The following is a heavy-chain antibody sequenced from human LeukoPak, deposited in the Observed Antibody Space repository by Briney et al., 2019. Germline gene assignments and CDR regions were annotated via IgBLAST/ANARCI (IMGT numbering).Heavy chain of an antibody. V-gene: IGHV6-1*01. Sequence: SQTLSVTCAISGDTVSSINGAWNWIRQSPSRGLEWLGRTYYRSKWYSDYAESMKGRITINPDTAKNRFSLELKSVTPDDAAVYYCARDEGNSGWYTFDYWGQGTLVTVSS. D-gene: IGHD6-19*01. CDR2: TYYRSKWYS. CDR1: GDTVSSINGA. CDR3: ARDEGNSGWYTFDY. J-gene: IGHJ4*02.